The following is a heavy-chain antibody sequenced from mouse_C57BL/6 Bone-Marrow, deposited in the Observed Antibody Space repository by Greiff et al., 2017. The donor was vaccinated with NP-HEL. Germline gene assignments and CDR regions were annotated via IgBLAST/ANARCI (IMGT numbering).Heavy chain of an antibody. CDR3: VRQNYYGSSYEYFDV. V-gene: IGHV10-1*01. Sequence: EVQLVESGGGLVQPKGSLKLSCAASGFSFNTYAMNWVRQAPGKGLEWVARIRSKSNNYATYYADSVKDRFTISRDDSESMLYLQMNNLKTEDTAMYYCVRQNYYGSSYEYFDVWGTGTTVTVSS. CDR1: GFSFNTYA. D-gene: IGHD1-1*01. CDR2: IRSKSNNYAT. J-gene: IGHJ1*03.